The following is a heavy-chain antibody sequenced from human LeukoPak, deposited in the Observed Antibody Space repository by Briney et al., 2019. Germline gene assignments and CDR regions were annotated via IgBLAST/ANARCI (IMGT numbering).Heavy chain of an antibody. Sequence: PGGSLRLSCAASGFTFSSYAMSCVRQAPGKGLEWVSAISGSGGSTYYADSVKGRFTISRDNSKNTLYLQMNSLRAEDTAVYYCAKTYYYDSSGYYYTEKYYFDYWGQGTLVTVSS. CDR3: AKTYYYDSSGYYYTEKYYFDY. V-gene: IGHV3-23*01. J-gene: IGHJ4*02. CDR1: GFTFSSYA. D-gene: IGHD3-22*01. CDR2: ISGSGGST.